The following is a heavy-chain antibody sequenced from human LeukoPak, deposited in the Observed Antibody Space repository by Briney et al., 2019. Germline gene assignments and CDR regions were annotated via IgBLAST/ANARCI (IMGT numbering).Heavy chain of an antibody. D-gene: IGHD2-15*01. V-gene: IGHV3-23*01. CDR1: GFTFSSYA. CDR2: ISGSGGST. J-gene: IGHJ1*01. Sequence: GGSLRLSCAASGFTFSSYAMSWVRQAPGKGLEWVSAISGSGGSTYYADSVKGRFTISRDNSKNTLYPQMNSLRAEDTAVYYCAKDAYCSGGSCYPGQPEYFQHWGQGTLVTVSS. CDR3: AKDAYCSGGSCYPGQPEYFQH.